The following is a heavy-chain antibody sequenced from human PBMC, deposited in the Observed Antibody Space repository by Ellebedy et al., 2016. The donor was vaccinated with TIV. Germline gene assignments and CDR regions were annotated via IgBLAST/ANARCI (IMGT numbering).Heavy chain of an antibody. Sequence: LRLXXTVSGGSISSGGYYWSWIRQHPGKGLEWIGYIFYSGSTYYNPSLKSRVTISVDTSKNQFSLKLSSVTAADTAVYYCARGGYQLPGGSAFDIWGQGTMVTVSS. D-gene: IGHD2-2*01. CDR3: ARGGYQLPGGSAFDI. J-gene: IGHJ3*02. CDR1: GGSISSGGYY. V-gene: IGHV4-31*03. CDR2: IFYSGST.